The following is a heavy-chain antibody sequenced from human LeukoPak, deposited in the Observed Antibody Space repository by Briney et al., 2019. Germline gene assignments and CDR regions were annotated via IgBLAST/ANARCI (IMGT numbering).Heavy chain of an antibody. D-gene: IGHD3-9*01. J-gene: IGHJ3*02. CDR1: GFTFISFS. CDR2: MTSTSTI. CDR3: ARAQTMFWEFDGFDI. V-gene: IGHV3-69-1*01. Sequence: GGSLRLSCAASGFTFISFSMNWVRQAPGKGLEWVATMTSTSTIYYADSVKGRFTISRDNARNSVYLQMNSLRDEDTAIYLCARAQTMFWEFDGFDIWGRGTKVTVSS.